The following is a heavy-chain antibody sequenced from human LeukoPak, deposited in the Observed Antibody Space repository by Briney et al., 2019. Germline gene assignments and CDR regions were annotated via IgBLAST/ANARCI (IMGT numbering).Heavy chain of an antibody. Sequence: PSETLSLTCTVSGGSISCNYWSWIRQAPGQGLEWIGYICYSGSTNYNPSLKSRVTISVDTSKNQFSLKLSSVTAADTAVYYCARATYSSGWDYWGQGTLVTVSS. V-gene: IGHV4-59*01. CDR2: ICYSGST. J-gene: IGHJ4*02. CDR1: GGSISCNY. CDR3: ARATYSSGWDY. D-gene: IGHD6-19*01.